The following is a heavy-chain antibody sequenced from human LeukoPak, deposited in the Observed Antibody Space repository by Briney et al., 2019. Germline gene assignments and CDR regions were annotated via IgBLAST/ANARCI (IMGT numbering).Heavy chain of an antibody. Sequence: GPSVKVSFKASGYSFTSYNMHWVRQAPGQGLEWMGIINPSGGSTRYAQKFQGRVTMTRDTSTNTVYMELSSLRSEDTAIYYCAREYCSGGSCLDAFDFWGQGTMVTVSS. CDR3: AREYCSGGSCLDAFDF. V-gene: IGHV1-46*01. D-gene: IGHD2-15*01. J-gene: IGHJ3*01. CDR2: INPSGGST. CDR1: GYSFTSYN.